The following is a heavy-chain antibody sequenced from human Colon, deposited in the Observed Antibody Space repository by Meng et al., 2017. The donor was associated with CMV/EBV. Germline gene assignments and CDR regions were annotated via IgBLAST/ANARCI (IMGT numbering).Heavy chain of an antibody. D-gene: IGHD3-10*01. CDR1: GYTFTDYY. V-gene: IGHV1-2*06. Sequence: ASVKVSCKASGYTFTDYYMYWVRQAPGQGLEWMGRINPNSGGTNHAQKFQGRVTMTRDTSISTAYMELSRLRSDDTAVYYCARDVNPSWTSGYYYEMDVWGQGTTVTVSS. J-gene: IGHJ6*02. CDR2: INPNSGGT. CDR3: ARDVNPSWTSGYYYEMDV.